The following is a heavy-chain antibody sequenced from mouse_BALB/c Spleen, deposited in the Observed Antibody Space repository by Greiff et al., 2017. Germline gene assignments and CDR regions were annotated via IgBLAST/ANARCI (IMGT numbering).Heavy chain of an antibody. CDR3: ASPYYYGSRDYYAMDY. CDR2: IWSGGST. V-gene: IGHV2-4-1*01. Sequence: QVQLKQSGPGLVQPSQSLSITCTVSGFSLTSYGVHWVRQSPGKGLEWLGVIWSGGSTDYNAAFISRLSISKDNSKSQVFFKMNSLQADDTAIYYCASPYYYGSRDYYAMDYWGQGTSVTVSS. J-gene: IGHJ4*01. CDR1: GFSLTSYG. D-gene: IGHD1-1*01.